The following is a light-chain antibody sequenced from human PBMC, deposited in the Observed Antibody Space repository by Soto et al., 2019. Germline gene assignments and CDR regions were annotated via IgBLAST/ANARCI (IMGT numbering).Light chain of an antibody. J-gene: IGKJ1*01. Sequence: EIVMTQSPGTLSVSPGERATLSCRASQSVSSKLAWYQQKPGQAPRLLIYGTSTRATGIPARFSGSGSGTQFRLTISSLQSEDFAVYYCQQYDNWPRTFGQGTKVDIK. CDR1: QSVSSK. CDR3: QQYDNWPRT. CDR2: GTS. V-gene: IGKV3-15*01.